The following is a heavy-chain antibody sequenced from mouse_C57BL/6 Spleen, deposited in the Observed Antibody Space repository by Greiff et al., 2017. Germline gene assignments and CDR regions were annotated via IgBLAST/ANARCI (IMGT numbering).Heavy chain of an antibody. V-gene: IGHV1-55*01. CDR3: ARGTYYDKRPYAMDY. CDR2: IYPGSGST. Sequence: QVQLQQPGAELVKPGASVKMSCKASGYTFTSYWITWVKQRPGQGLEWIGDIYPGSGSTNYNEKFKSKATLTVDTSSSAAYMQLSSLTSEDSAVYDCARGTYYDKRPYAMDYWGQGTSVTVSS. J-gene: IGHJ4*01. D-gene: IGHD2-10*01. CDR1: GYTFTSYW.